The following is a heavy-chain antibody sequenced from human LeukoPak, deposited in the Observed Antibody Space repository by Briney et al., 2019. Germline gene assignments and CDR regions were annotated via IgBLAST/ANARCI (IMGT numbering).Heavy chain of an antibody. V-gene: IGHV7-4-1*02. J-gene: IGHJ4*02. CDR1: GYTLTNYA. CDR2: IHTNTGNP. D-gene: IGHD3-10*01. CDR3: ARGGLVRGVIII. Sequence: ASVKDSCKGSGYTLTNYAMNWVRQAPGQGVEGVGWIHTNTGNPTYAQGFTGRFVFSLDTSVSTAYLQISSLKAEDTAVYYCARGGLVRGVIIIWGQGTLVTVSS.